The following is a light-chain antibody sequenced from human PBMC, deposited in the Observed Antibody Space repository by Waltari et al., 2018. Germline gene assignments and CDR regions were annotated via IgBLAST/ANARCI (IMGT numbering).Light chain of an antibody. J-gene: IGKJ1*01. CDR2: AAT. V-gene: IGKV3-20*01. Sequence: EVVLTQSPGTLSLSPGERATLSCRASQSVSKYLAWYQQRPGQAHRLLIDAATTRATVLPGRFSGSWSGTCFSLTSSRLEPEYFALYYCQNHKRLPSTFGQGTKVEIK. CDR1: QSVSKY. CDR3: QNHKRLPST.